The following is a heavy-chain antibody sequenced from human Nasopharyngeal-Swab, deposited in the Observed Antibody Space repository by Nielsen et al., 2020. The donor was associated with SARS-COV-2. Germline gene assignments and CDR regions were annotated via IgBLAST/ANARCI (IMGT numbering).Heavy chain of an antibody. V-gene: IGHV5-10-1*01. Sequence: VRQMPGKGLGWMGRIDPSDSYTNYSPSFQGHVTISADKSISTAYLQWSSLKASDTAMYYCARQAAAAPYGWFDPWGQGTLVTVSS. CDR3: ARQAAAAPYGWFDP. J-gene: IGHJ5*02. CDR2: IDPSDSYT. D-gene: IGHD6-13*01.